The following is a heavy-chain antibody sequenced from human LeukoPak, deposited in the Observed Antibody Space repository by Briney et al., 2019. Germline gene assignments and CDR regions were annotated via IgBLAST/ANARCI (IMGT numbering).Heavy chain of an antibody. CDR2: ISWNSGDL. CDR1: GFIFNDYA. Sequence: SLRLPCAGSGFIFNDYAMHWVRQVPGKGLEWVSGISWNSGDLDYADSVKGRFTISRDNAKNSIYLQMNSLRPGDTALYYCAKDPHDALTHYYHYWGQGTLVTVSS. CDR3: AKDPHDALTHYYHY. J-gene: IGHJ4*02. V-gene: IGHV3-9*01. D-gene: IGHD3-9*01.